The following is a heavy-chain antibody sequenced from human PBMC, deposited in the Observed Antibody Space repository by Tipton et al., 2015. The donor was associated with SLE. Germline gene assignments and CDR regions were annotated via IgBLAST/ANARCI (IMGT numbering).Heavy chain of an antibody. Sequence: TLSLTCTVSGGSISSGGYYWSWIRQLPGKGLEWIGYIYYSGNTYYNPSLKSRVTISVDTSKNQFSLKLSSVTAADTAVYYCARDGDGGNVYYMDVWGKGTTVTVSS. D-gene: IGHD1-1*01. J-gene: IGHJ6*03. V-gene: IGHV4-31*03. CDR2: IYYSGNT. CDR3: ARDGDGGNVYYMDV. CDR1: GGSISSGGYY.